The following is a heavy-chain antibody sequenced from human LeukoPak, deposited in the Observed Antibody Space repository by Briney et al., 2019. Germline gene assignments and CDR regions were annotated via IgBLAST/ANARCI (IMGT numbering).Heavy chain of an antibody. J-gene: IGHJ3*02. D-gene: IGHD3-22*01. V-gene: IGHV1-3*01. CDR3: ARHYDSSGYSRAFDI. CDR1: GYAFTSHA. CDR2: INAGNGNT. Sequence: ASVKVSCKASGYAFTSHAMHWVRQAPGQRLEWMGWINAGNGNTKYSQKFQGRVTITRDTSASTAYMELSSLRSEDTAVYYCARHYDSSGYSRAFDIWGQGTMVTVSS.